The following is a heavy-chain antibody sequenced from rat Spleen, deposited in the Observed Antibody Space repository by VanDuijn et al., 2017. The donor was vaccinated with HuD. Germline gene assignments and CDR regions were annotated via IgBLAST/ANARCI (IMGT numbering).Heavy chain of an antibody. CDR3: TQQLGDWFAY. CDR2: ISTGGGST. D-gene: IGHD1-10*01. J-gene: IGHJ3*01. V-gene: IGHV5-27*01. Sequence: EVQLVESGGGLLQPGRSLKLSCAASGFTFSNSYMAWVRQAPTKGLEWVAYISTGGGSTYYRDSVKGRFTIARANAKSALYLQMDSLRSEDTATYYCTQQLGDWFAYWGQGTLVTVSS. CDR1: GFTFSNSY.